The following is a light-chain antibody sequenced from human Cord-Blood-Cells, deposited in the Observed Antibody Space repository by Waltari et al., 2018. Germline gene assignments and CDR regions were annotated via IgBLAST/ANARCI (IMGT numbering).Light chain of an antibody. Sequence: QSALTQPASVSGSPGQSITISCTGTSSDVGGYNYVSWYQQHPGKAPKLMIYDVSKRPSGVSNRFAGSTSGNTAYLTISGLEAEDAADYCCSSYTRSSTWVCGGGTKLAVL. CDR3: SSYTRSSTWV. CDR1: SSDVGGYNY. CDR2: DVS. J-gene: IGLJ3*02. V-gene: IGLV2-14*01.